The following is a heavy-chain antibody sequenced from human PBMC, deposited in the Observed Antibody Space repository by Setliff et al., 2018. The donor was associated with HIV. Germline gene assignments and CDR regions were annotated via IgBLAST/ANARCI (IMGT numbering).Heavy chain of an antibody. CDR2: IYYSGST. V-gene: IGHV4-39*01. CDR3: ARLSGGMVPNY. D-gene: IGHD3-10*01. Sequence: PSETLSLTCTVFGDFISSSSYYWAWIRQPPGKGLEWIGSIYYSGSTYYNPSLKSRVTISVDPSKNQILLRLSSVTAADTAVYYCARLSGGMVPNYWGQGTLVTVSS. J-gene: IGHJ4*02. CDR1: GDFISSSSYY.